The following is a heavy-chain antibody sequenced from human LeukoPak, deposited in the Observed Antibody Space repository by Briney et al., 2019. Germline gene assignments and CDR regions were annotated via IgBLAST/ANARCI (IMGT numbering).Heavy chain of an antibody. CDR2: ISGSGGST. CDR1: GFTFSSYA. J-gene: IGHJ4*02. D-gene: IGHD6-13*01. V-gene: IGHV3-23*01. Sequence: GGSLRLSCAASGFTFSSYAMSWVRQAPGKGLEWVSAISGSGGSTYYADSVKGRFTISRDNSKNTLYLQMNSLRAEDTAVYYCAKVTEYGSSGGYFDYWGEGTLVTVSS. CDR3: AKVTEYGSSGGYFDY.